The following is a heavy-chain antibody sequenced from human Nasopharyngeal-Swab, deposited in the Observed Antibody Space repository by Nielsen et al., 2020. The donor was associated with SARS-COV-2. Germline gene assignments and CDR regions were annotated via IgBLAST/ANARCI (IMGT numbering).Heavy chain of an antibody. V-gene: IGHV4-39*07. CDR1: GASISSSINY. CDR3: ARDESGDYLGLPFDY. D-gene: IGHD4-17*01. J-gene: IGHJ4*02. CDR2: VSYSGTA. Sequence: SETLSLTCTVSGASISSSINYWGWIRQSPQKGLEWIGTVSYSGTANYNPSLNSRVTISVDTSKNQFSHKLISVTAADTAVYYCARDESGDYLGLPFDYWGQGTLVTVSS.